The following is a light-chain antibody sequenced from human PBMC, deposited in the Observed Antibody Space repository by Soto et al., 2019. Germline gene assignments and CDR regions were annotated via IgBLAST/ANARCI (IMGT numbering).Light chain of an antibody. Sequence: DIVLTQAPATLSLSPGERATLSCRASQSVSRDFAWYQQKPGQAPRLLIYDASNRATGIPARFSGSGSGTDFTRTSNSLQPEDFAVDYCEHRHNVGPGTKVDFK. CDR1: QSVSRD. CDR2: DAS. J-gene: IGKJ3*01. V-gene: IGKV3-11*01. CDR3: EHRHN.